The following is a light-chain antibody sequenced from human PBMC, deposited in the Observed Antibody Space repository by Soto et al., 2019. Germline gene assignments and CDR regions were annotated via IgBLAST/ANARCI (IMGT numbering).Light chain of an antibody. Sequence: DFQMTQSPSTLSASVGDRVTITCRASQNINNWVAWYQQKPGKAPKFLIYDASTLQRGVPSRFSGSGFGTEFSLTISNLQPDDFGSYYCQHTRTFGQGTKVEIK. V-gene: IGKV1-5*01. CDR3: QHTRT. CDR2: DAS. J-gene: IGKJ1*01. CDR1: QNINNW.